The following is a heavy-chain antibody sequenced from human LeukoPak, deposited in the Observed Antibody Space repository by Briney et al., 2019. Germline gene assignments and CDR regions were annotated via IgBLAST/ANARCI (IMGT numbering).Heavy chain of an antibody. J-gene: IGHJ4*02. Sequence: PSETLSLTCAVYGGSFSAYYWGWIRQPPGKGLEWIGSIYYSGSTYYNPSLKSRVTISVDTSKNQFSLKLSSVTAADTAVYYCARVDIVATIHDYWGQGTLVTVSS. V-gene: IGHV4-39*01. CDR1: GGSFSAYY. D-gene: IGHD5-12*01. CDR2: IYYSGST. CDR3: ARVDIVATIHDY.